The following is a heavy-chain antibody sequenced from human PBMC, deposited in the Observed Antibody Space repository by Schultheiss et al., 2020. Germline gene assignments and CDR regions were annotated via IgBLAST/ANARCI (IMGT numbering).Heavy chain of an antibody. V-gene: IGHV1-18*04. CDR2: IIPILGIA. CDR3: ARDRLLGGLAAAGTGFDY. Sequence: ASVKVSCKASGSTFTSYYMHWVRQAPGQGLEWMGRIIPILGIANYAQKLQGRVTMTTDTSTSTAYMELRSLRSDDTAVYYCARDRLLGGLAAAGTGFDYWGQGTLVTVSS. CDR1: GSTFTSYY. J-gene: IGHJ4*02. D-gene: IGHD6-13*01.